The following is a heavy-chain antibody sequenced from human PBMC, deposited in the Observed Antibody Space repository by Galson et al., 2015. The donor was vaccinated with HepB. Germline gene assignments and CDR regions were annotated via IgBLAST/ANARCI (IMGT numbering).Heavy chain of an antibody. CDR1: GDSVSSNSAA. CDR2: TYYRSKWYN. D-gene: IGHD1-26*01. CDR3: ARARSSWEDYYYYYMDV. V-gene: IGHV6-1*01. Sequence: CAISGDSVSSNSAAWNWIRQSPSRGLEWLGRTYYRSKWYNDYAVSVKSRITINPDTSKNQFSLQLNSVTPEDTAVYYCARARSSWEDYYYYYMDVWGKGTTVTVSS. J-gene: IGHJ6*03.